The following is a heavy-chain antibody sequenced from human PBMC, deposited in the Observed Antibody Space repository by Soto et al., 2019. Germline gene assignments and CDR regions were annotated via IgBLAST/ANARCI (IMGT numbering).Heavy chain of an antibody. CDR1: GGSIDISSYF. J-gene: IGHJ3*02. Sequence: PSETLSLTCTVSGGSIDISSYFWGWIRQPPGKGLEWIGNIHHTGNTYYDPSLKSRVSISVDTSNNQISLKLSSVTAADTAVYYCARHSGRLTAFDIWGQGTMVTVSS. D-gene: IGHD3-10*01. CDR2: IHHTGNT. CDR3: ARHSGRLTAFDI. V-gene: IGHV4-39*01.